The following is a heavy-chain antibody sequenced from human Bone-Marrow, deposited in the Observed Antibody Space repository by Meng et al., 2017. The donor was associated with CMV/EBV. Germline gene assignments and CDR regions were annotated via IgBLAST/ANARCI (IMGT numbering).Heavy chain of an antibody. CDR2: IYTGGST. V-gene: IGHV3-66*02. Sequence: GESLKISCAVSGFSVSNNYMSWVRQAPGKGLEWVSVIYTGGSTYYADSVKGRFIISRDNSKDTLFLQMNSLRTEDTAVYYCATQRLIYGISYGFYFDSWGQATLVTVSS. D-gene: IGHD5-18*01. CDR1: GFSVSNNY. J-gene: IGHJ4*02. CDR3: ATQRLIYGISYGFYFDS.